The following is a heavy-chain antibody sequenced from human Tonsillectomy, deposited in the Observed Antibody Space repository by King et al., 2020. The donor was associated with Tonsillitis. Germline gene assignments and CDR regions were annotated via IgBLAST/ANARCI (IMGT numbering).Heavy chain of an antibody. V-gene: IGHV3-30-3*01. D-gene: IGHD2-2*01. Sequence: VQLVESGGGVVQPGRGLILACSASGLTFTTYDMHWVRPDPGKGLEGGAFLPYVGSNNYLTHSFKSLYTISRDNSKNTLCLQMNSLSAEDTAVYYCARAGFCDSTSCYRYYYYMDVWGKGTTVTVSS. CDR1: GLTFTTYD. J-gene: IGHJ6*03. CDR3: ARAGFCDSTSCYRYYYYMDV. CDR2: LPYVGSNN.